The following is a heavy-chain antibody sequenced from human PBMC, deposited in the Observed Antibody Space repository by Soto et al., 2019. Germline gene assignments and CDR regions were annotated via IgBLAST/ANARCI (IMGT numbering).Heavy chain of an antibody. Sequence: QVQLVQSGAEVKKPGSSVKVSCKASGGTFSSYAISWVRQAPGQGLEWMGGIIPIFGTANYAQKFQGRVTITADESTSTADMELSSLRSEDTAVYYCARDPGTGTTLYYYYGMDGWGQGTTVTVSS. CDR2: IIPIFGTA. CDR3: ARDPGTGTTLYYYYGMDG. CDR1: GGTFSSYA. J-gene: IGHJ6*02. D-gene: IGHD1-7*01. V-gene: IGHV1-69*01.